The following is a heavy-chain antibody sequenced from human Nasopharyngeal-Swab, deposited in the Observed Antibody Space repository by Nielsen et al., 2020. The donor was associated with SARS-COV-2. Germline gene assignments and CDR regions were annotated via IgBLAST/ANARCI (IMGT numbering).Heavy chain of an antibody. V-gene: IGHV3-30*04. Sequence: GESLKISCAASGFTFSSYAIHWVRQAPGKGLEWVTFISYDGRNKYYADSVKGRFTISRDNSKNTLYLQMNSLRAEDTAVYYCARGGREYYYFDSSEVGFDYWGQGTLVTVSS. D-gene: IGHD3-22*01. CDR2: ISYDGRNK. J-gene: IGHJ4*02. CDR1: GFTFSSYA. CDR3: ARGGREYYYFDSSEVGFDY.